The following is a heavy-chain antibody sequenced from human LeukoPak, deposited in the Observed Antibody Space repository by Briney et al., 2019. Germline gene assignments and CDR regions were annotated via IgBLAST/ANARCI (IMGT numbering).Heavy chain of an antibody. D-gene: IGHD6-19*01. Sequence: GASVKVSCKASGYTFTTYGISWVRQAPRHGLEWMGWITAYNGNTNYAQKVQGRVTMTTDTSTSTAYMELRSLRSDDTAVYYCARDLRPYSSGWYYFDSWGQGTLVTVSS. CDR2: ITAYNGNT. CDR3: ARDLRPYSSGWYYFDS. V-gene: IGHV1-18*01. CDR1: GYTFTTYG. J-gene: IGHJ4*02.